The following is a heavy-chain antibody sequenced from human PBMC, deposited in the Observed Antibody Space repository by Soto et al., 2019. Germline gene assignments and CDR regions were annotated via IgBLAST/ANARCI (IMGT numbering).Heavy chain of an antibody. Sequence: EVKLVESGGGLVQPGRSLRLSCAASGFTLNDYAMHWVRQVPGKGLEWVSSIDGNAETLDYADSVKGRFTISRDNAKNALYLQINSLRTEDTALYYCTMCRSSWVESGMEVWGQGTTVTVSS. CDR1: GFTLNDYA. J-gene: IGHJ6*02. V-gene: IGHV3-9*01. CDR3: TMCRSSWVESGMEV. CDR2: IDGNAETL.